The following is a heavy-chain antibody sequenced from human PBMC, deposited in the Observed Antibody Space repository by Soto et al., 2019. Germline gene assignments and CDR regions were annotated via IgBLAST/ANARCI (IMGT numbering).Heavy chain of an antibody. D-gene: IGHD2-8*01. Sequence: PGGSLRLSCAASGFTFSPYEMNWVRQAPGKGLEWISYISSSATTIHYADSVKGRFTISRDNAKKSLYLQMNSLRAEDTAVYYCVRKAPCSNGVCHFDYWGQGTLVTVSS. V-gene: IGHV3-48*03. CDR2: ISSSATTI. J-gene: IGHJ4*02. CDR3: VRKAPCSNGVCHFDY. CDR1: GFTFSPYE.